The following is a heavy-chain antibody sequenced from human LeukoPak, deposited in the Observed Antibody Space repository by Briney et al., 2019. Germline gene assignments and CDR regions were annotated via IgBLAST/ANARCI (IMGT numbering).Heavy chain of an antibody. CDR3: ARGGGSSSWSPIDY. CDR2: IYHTGET. J-gene: IGHJ4*02. V-gene: IGHV4-38-2*01. D-gene: IGHD6-13*01. Sequence: SETLSLTCAVSGFSITTGYFWGWIRQPPGKGLDWIGGIYHTGETHYNPSLKSRATISVDTSKNEFSLKVNSVTAADTAVYYCARGGGSSSWSPIDYWGQGTLVTVSS. CDR1: GFSITTGYF.